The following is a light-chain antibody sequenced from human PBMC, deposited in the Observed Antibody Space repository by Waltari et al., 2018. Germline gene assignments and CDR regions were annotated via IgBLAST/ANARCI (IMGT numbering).Light chain of an antibody. Sequence: QSVLSQPPSASGTPGQRVTISCAGRASNIGNNVVNWYQQVPGKAPKLLIYRSDRRPSGVPARVSASKSGTSASLAISGLQSEDEADYYCAAWDDSLNGHWVFGGGTKVTV. J-gene: IGLJ3*02. V-gene: IGLV1-44*01. CDR3: AAWDDSLNGHWV. CDR2: RSD. CDR1: ASNIGNNV.